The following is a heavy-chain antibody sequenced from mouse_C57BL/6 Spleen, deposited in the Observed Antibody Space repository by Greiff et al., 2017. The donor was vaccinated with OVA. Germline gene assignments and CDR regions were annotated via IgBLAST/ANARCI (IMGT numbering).Heavy chain of an antibody. J-gene: IGHJ2*01. CDR3: ANYYYGSSYAYFDY. D-gene: IGHD1-1*01. Sequence: QVQLQQPGAELVKPGASVKMSCKASGYTFTSYWITWVKQRPGQGLEWIGDIYPGSGSTNYNEKFKSKATLTVDTSSSTAYMQLSSLTSEDSAVYYCANYYYGSSYAYFDYWGQGTTLTVSS. CDR2: IYPGSGST. CDR1: GYTFTSYW. V-gene: IGHV1-55*01.